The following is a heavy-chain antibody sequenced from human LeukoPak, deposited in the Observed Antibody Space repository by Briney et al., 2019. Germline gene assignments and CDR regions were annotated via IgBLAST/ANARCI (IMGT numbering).Heavy chain of an antibody. Sequence: GGSLRLSCAASGFTFSSYWMSWVRQAPGKGLEWVANIKQDGSEKYYVDSVKGRFTISRDNAKNSLYLQMNSLRAEDTAVYYCARDGLGCVYYDSSGYYWGFYFDYWGQGTLVTVSS. CDR1: GFTFSSYW. D-gene: IGHD3-22*01. V-gene: IGHV3-7*05. J-gene: IGHJ4*02. CDR3: ARDGLGCVYYDSSGYYWGFYFDY. CDR2: IKQDGSEK.